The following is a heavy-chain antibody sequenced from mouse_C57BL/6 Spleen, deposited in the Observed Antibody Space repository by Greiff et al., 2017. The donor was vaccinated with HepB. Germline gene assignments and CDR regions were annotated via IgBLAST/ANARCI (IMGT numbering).Heavy chain of an antibody. CDR1: GYTFTSYW. Sequence: QVQLQQSGAELVRPGSSVKLSCKASGYTFTSYWMHWVKQRPIQGLEWIGNIDPSDSETHYNQKFKDKATLTVDNSASTAYMQLSSLTSEDSAVYYWARGRKYYGSSYEVFVFAYWGQGTLVTVAA. CDR3: ARGRKYYGSSYEVFVFAY. V-gene: IGHV1-52*01. CDR2: IDPSDSET. D-gene: IGHD1-1*01. J-gene: IGHJ3*01.